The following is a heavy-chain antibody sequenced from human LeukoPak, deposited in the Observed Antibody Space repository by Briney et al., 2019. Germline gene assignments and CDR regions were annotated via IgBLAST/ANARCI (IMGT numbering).Heavy chain of an antibody. Sequence: SETLSLTCAVYGGSFSGYYWSWIRQPPGKGLEWIGEINHSGSTNYNPSLKSRVTISVDTSKNQFSLKLSSVTAADTAVYYCPRRLSPLLWFGVYSNWFEPWGQGTLVTVSS. CDR2: INHSGST. CDR1: GGSFSGYY. CDR3: PRRLSPLLWFGVYSNWFEP. V-gene: IGHV4-34*01. D-gene: IGHD3-10*01. J-gene: IGHJ5*02.